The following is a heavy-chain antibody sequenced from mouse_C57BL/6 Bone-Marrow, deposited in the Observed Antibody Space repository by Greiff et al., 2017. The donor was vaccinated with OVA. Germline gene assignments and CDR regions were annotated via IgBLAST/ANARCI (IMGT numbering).Heavy chain of an antibody. J-gene: IGHJ2*01. V-gene: IGHV1-61*01. CDR1: GYTFTSYW. CDR2: IYPSDSET. Sequence: VQLQQSGAELVRPGSSVKLSCKASGYTFTSYWMDWVKQRPGQGLEWIGNIYPSDSETHYNQKFKDKATLTVDKSSSTAYMQFSSLTSEDSAVYDCARGVYYGYDGGPDYWGQGTTLTVSA. CDR3: ARGVYYGYDGGPDY. D-gene: IGHD2-2*01.